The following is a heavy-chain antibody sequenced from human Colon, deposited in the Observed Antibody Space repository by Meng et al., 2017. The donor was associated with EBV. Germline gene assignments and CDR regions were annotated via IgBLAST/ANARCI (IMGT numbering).Heavy chain of an antibody. J-gene: IGHJ4*02. V-gene: IGHV4-31*03. Sequence: QVQLQESGPGLVKASQTLSLTGTVSGGSVSSGGYYWTWIRQHPGKGLEWFGHIYYSGSTFYNPSLKRRVIISIDTSKNQFSLNLRSVTAADTAVYYCARVSSGWDYFDYWGQGTLVTVSS. CDR1: GGSVSSGGYY. D-gene: IGHD6-19*01. CDR3: ARVSSGWDYFDY. CDR2: IYYSGST.